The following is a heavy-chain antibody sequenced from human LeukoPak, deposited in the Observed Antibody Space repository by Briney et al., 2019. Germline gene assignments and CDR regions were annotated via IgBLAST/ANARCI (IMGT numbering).Heavy chain of an antibody. CDR1: GFTFSNFG. J-gene: IGHJ4*02. CDR3: ARLGVAAVGTSGYFDY. D-gene: IGHD6-13*01. V-gene: IGHV3-21*01. CDR2: ITSSSSYI. Sequence: PGGSLRLSCAASGFTFSNFGMNWARQAPGKGLEWVSSITSSSSYISYADPLRGRFTISRDNAKNSLYLQMNSLRAEDTAVYYCARLGVAAVGTSGYFDYWGQGTLVTVSS.